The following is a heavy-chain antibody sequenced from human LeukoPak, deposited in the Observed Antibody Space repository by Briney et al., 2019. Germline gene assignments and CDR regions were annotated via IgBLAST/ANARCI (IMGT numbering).Heavy chain of an antibody. Sequence: GGSLRLSCAASGFTFSSYTMSWVRQAPGKGLEWVANIKQDGSEKYYVDSVKGRFTISRDNAKNSLYLQMNSLRAEDTAVYYCARDYTGGWNDYWGQGTLVIVSS. J-gene: IGHJ4*02. CDR2: IKQDGSEK. CDR1: GFTFSSYT. D-gene: IGHD7-27*01. V-gene: IGHV3-7*01. CDR3: ARDYTGGWNDY.